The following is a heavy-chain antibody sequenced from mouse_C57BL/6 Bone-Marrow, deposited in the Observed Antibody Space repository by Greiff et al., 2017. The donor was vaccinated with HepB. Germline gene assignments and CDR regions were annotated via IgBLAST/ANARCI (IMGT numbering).Heavy chain of an antibody. CDR2: INPNNGGT. J-gene: IGHJ2*01. Sequence: EVQLQQSGPELVKPGASVKIPCKASGYTFTDYNMDWVKQSHGKSLEWIGDINPNNGGTIYNQKFKGKATLTVDKSSSTAYMELRSLTSEDTAVYYCARRGITTVVANWDSYYFDYWGQGTTLTVSS. D-gene: IGHD1-1*01. CDR1: GYTFTDYN. CDR3: ARRGITTVVANWDSYYFDY. V-gene: IGHV1-18*01.